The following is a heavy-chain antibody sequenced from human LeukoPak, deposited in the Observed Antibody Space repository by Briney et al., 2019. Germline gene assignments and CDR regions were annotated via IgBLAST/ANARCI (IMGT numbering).Heavy chain of an antibody. D-gene: IGHD6-13*01. CDR2: INPNSGGT. CDR3: APTSIAAAGNFDY. J-gene: IGHJ4*02. CDR1: GYTFTGYY. V-gene: IGHV1-2*02. Sequence: EASVKVSCKASGYTFTGYYMHWVRQAPGQGLEWMGWINPNSGGTNYAQKFQGRVTMTRDTSISTAYMELSRLRSDDTAVYYCAPTSIAAAGNFDYWGQGTLVTVSS.